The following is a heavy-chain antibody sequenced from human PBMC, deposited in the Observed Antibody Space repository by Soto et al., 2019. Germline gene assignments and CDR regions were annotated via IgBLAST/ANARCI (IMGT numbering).Heavy chain of an antibody. V-gene: IGHV3-23*01. CDR3: AKEAHCSSTSCYYYYYGMDV. D-gene: IGHD2-2*01. J-gene: IGHJ6*02. CDR1: GFTFSSYA. CDR2: ISGSGGST. Sequence: EVHLLESGGGLVQPGGSLRLSCAASGFTFSSYAMSWVRQAPGKGLEWVSAISGSGGSTYYADSVKGRFTISRDNSKNTLYLQMNSLRAEDTAVYYCAKEAHCSSTSCYYYYYGMDVWGQGTTVTVSS.